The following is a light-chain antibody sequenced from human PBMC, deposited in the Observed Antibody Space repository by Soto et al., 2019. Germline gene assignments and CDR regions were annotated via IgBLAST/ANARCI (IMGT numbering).Light chain of an antibody. Sequence: DILMTQSPYALSVSLGERATINCKSSQNVLYSSNNKNYLAWYQHKPGQPPKLLIYWASTRESGVPDRFSGSGSGTEFTLTISSLQPDDFATYYCQHYNSYSEAFGQGTKVDI. J-gene: IGKJ1*01. CDR3: QHYNSYSEA. CDR1: QNVLYSSNNKNY. V-gene: IGKV4-1*01. CDR2: WAS.